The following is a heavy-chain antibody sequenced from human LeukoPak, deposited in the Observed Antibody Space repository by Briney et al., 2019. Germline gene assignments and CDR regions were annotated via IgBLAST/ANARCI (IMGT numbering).Heavy chain of an antibody. D-gene: IGHD5-18*01. J-gene: IGHJ4*02. CDR2: IYYSGST. Sequence: SETLSLTCTVSGGSISSYYWSWLRQPPGKGLEWIGYIYYSGSTNYNPSLKSRVTISVDTSKNQFSLKLSSVTAADTAVYYCARVLGYSYGYYFDYWGQGTLVTVSS. CDR3: ARVLGYSYGYYFDY. V-gene: IGHV4-59*01. CDR1: GGSISSYY.